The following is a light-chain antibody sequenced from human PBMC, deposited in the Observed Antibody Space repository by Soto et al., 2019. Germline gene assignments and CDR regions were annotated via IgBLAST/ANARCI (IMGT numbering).Light chain of an antibody. V-gene: IGLV1-40*01. Sequence: QSVLTQPPSVSGAPGQRVTLSCTGNSSNLGAGYDVHWYQQLPGAAPKLVIFGNRNRTSGVLERVSGSKSGTSASLAITGLPAEDEADYYCQAYDYRLTASVFGGGTKVTVL. J-gene: IGLJ3*02. CDR3: QAYDYRLTASV. CDR2: GNR. CDR1: SSNLGAGYD.